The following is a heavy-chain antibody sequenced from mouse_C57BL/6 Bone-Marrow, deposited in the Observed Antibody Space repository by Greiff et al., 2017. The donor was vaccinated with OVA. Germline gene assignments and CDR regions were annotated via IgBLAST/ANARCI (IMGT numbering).Heavy chain of an antibody. Sequence: VQLVESGPELVKPGASVKISCKASGYAFSSSWMNWVKQRPGKGLEWIGRIYPGDGDTNYNGKFKGKATLTADKSSSTAYMQLSSLTSEDSAVYFCARSVYDGCLDYWGQGTTLTVSS. CDR1: GYAFSSSW. CDR3: ARSVYDGCLDY. J-gene: IGHJ2*01. V-gene: IGHV1-82*01. D-gene: IGHD2-3*01. CDR2: IYPGDGDT.